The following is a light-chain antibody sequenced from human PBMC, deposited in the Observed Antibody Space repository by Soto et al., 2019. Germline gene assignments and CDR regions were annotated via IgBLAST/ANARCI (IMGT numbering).Light chain of an antibody. J-gene: IGLJ3*02. Sequence: QSALTQPASVSGSPGQSITISCTGTSSDVGSYNLVSWYQQYPGKAPKLMIYEGSKRPSGVSNRFSGSNSGNTASLTISGLQAEDEADYYCCSYAGSSTGVFGGGTKLTVL. V-gene: IGLV2-23*01. CDR1: SSDVGSYNL. CDR3: CSYAGSSTGV. CDR2: EGS.